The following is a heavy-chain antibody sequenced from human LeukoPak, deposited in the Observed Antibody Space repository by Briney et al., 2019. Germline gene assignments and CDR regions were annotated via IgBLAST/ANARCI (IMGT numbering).Heavy chain of an antibody. CDR2: INTDGSST. CDR1: EFTFSNYW. Sequence: PGGSLRPSCAASEFTFSNYWMHWVRQAPGKGLVWVSRINTDGSSTSYVDSVKGRFTISRDNAKNTLYLQMNSLRAEDTAVYYCARATVGATSDFDYWGQGTLVTVSS. J-gene: IGHJ4*02. CDR3: ARATVGATSDFDY. V-gene: IGHV3-74*01. D-gene: IGHD1-26*01.